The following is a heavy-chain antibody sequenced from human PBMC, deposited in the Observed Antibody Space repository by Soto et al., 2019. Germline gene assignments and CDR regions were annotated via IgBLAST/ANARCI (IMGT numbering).Heavy chain of an antibody. J-gene: IGHJ6*02. CDR1: GGTFSSYA. V-gene: IGHV1-69*06. CDR3: ARDLPRFLECLPQDYYYGMQV. CDR2: FIPIFGTA. Sequence: PVKVSCKASGGTFSSYAISWVRQAPGQGLEWMGGFIPIFGTASYAQKFQGRVTITADKSTSTAYMELSRLRSEDAAAYYRARDLPRFLECLPQDYYYGMQVCGRRPTVTVAS. D-gene: IGHD3-3*01.